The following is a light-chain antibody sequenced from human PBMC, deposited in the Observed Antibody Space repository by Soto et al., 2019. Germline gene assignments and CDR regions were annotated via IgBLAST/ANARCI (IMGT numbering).Light chain of an antibody. CDR1: QSVSSN. J-gene: IGKJ4*01. CDR2: GAS. V-gene: IGKV3D-15*01. Sequence: EIVMTQSPATLSVSPGERATLSCRASQSVSSNLAWYQPTPGQAPRLLIYGASTRATGIPSRFSGSGAGTELTLTISGLEAEDFAVYYCHQYNSLPPLSYGGRTKVEIK. CDR3: HQYNSLPPLS.